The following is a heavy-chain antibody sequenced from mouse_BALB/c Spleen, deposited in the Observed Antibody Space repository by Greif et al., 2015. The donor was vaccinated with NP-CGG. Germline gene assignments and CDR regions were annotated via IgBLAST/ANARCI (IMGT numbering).Heavy chain of an antibody. D-gene: IGHD1-2*01. V-gene: IGHV14-4*02. CDR1: GFNIKDYY. Sequence: EVKLVESGAELVRSGASVKLSCTASGFNIKDYYMHWVKQRPEQGLEWIGWIDPENGDTEYAPKFQGKATMTADTSSNTAYLQLSSLTSEDTAVYYCNAKDYGFYFDYWGQGTTLTVSS. J-gene: IGHJ2*01. CDR3: NAKDYGFYFDY. CDR2: IDPENGDT.